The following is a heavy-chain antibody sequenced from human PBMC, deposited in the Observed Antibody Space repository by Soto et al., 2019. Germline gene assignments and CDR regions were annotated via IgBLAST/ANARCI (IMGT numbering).Heavy chain of an antibody. J-gene: IGHJ4*02. CDR1: GGTFNGFY. CDR3: ARGLYSYGSGSFLVFGY. Sequence: HVQRQQRGAGLLKPTEILSLTCAVDGGTFNGFYLTWIRQSTGKGLEWIGEINHSGSTNYNPSLENRVTISADTSKNQFSPTLSSVTAADTAVYYCARGLYSYGSGSFLVFGYWGQGTLVTVSS. CDR2: INHSGST. V-gene: IGHV4-34*01. D-gene: IGHD3-10*01.